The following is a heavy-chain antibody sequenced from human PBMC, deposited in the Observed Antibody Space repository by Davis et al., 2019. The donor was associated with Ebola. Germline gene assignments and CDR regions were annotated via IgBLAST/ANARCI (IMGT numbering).Heavy chain of an antibody. CDR1: GFTFSSYV. CDR2: ISSDSDYI. Sequence: GGSLRLSCAASGFTFSSYVMSWVRQAPGKGLEWVSSISSDSDYIYYADSAKGRFTISRDNAKNSLYLQMNSLRDEDTAVYYCARDLIILGGMDVWGQGTTVTVSS. V-gene: IGHV3-21*01. D-gene: IGHD2-8*01. J-gene: IGHJ6*02. CDR3: ARDLIILGGMDV.